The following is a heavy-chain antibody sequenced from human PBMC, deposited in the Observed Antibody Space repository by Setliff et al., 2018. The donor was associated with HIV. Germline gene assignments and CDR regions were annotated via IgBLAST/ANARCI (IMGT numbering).Heavy chain of an antibody. CDR2: IYTGGST. V-gene: IGHV4-61*02. D-gene: IGHD6-13*01. CDR1: GGSISSGSYY. J-gene: IGHJ6*02. Sequence: SETLSLTCTVSGGSISSGSYYWSWIRQPAGKGLEWIGRIYTGGSTNYNPSLKSRVTISVDTSKNQFSLKLSSVTAADTAVYYCARAAAAGRPYYYYFGLDVWGQGTTVTVS. CDR3: ARAAAAGRPYYYYFGLDV.